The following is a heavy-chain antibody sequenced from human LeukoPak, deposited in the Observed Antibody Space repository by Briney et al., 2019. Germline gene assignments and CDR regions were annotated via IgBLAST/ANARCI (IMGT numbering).Heavy chain of an antibody. D-gene: IGHD3-10*01. V-gene: IGHV3-64*01. Sequence: GGSLRLSCAASGFTFSTYAMHWVRQAPGKGLEYVSAISSNGGSTYYANSVKGRFTISRDNSKNTLSPQMGSLRAEDMAVYYCARGGTLVRSPFDYWGQGTLVTVSS. CDR2: ISSNGGST. J-gene: IGHJ4*02. CDR3: ARGGTLVRSPFDY. CDR1: GFTFSTYA.